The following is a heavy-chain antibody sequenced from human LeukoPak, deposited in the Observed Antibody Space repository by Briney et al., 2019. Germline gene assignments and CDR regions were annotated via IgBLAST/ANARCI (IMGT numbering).Heavy chain of an antibody. CDR1: GGSFSGYY. CDR2: INHSGST. V-gene: IGHV4-34*01. D-gene: IGHD2-15*01. Sequence: SETLSLTCAVYGGSFSGYYWSWLRQPPGKGLEWIGEINHSGSTNYNPSLKSRVTISVDTSKNQFSLKLSSVTAADTAVYYCARCGIYYYYGMDVWGQGTTVTVSS. CDR3: ARCGIYYYYGMDV. J-gene: IGHJ6*02.